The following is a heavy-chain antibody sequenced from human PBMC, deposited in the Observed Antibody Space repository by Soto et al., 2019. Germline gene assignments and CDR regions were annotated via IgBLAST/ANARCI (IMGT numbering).Heavy chain of an antibody. J-gene: IGHJ4*02. CDR2: IYYSGST. CDR1: GGSISSGGYY. CDR3: ARLGCSSTSCTDY. V-gene: IGHV4-31*01. D-gene: IGHD2-2*01. Sequence: QVQLQESGPGLVKPSQTLSLTCTVSGGSISSGGYYWSWIRQHPGKGLEWIGYIYYSGSTYYNPSLKSLVTISVDTSKNQFPLKLSSVAAADTAVYYCARLGCSSTSCTDYWGQGTLLTVSS.